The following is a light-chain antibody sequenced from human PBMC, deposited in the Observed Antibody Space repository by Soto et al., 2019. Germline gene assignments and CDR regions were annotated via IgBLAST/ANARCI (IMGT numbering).Light chain of an antibody. Sequence: QSVLTQTPSVSGAPGQTITISCTGTDSNIGAGYDVHWYQHLPGRAPKLLIFGNTHRPSGVPDRFSGSKSGTSASLAITGLQPEDEADYYFQSFDNSLSGFYVFGSGTKLTVL. V-gene: IGLV1-40*01. J-gene: IGLJ1*01. CDR1: DSNIGAGYD. CDR2: GNT. CDR3: QSFDNSLSGFYV.